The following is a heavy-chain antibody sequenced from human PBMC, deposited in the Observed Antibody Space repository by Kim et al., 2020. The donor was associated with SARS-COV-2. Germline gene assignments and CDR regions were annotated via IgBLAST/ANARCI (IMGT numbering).Heavy chain of an antibody. Sequence: STYCADSVKGRFTISRDNSKNTLYLQMNSLRAEDTAVYYCASEGSGSLDYWGQGTLVTVSS. D-gene: IGHD3-10*01. J-gene: IGHJ4*02. CDR3: ASEGSGSLDY. V-gene: IGHV3-53*01. CDR2: ST.